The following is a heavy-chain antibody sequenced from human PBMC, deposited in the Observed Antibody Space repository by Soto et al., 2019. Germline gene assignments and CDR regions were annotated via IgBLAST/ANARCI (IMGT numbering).Heavy chain of an antibody. D-gene: IGHD2-15*01. J-gene: IGHJ6*03. CDR3: ATSRRGAATGDYYYYMDV. Sequence: PGGSLRLSCAASGFTFSSYAMSWVRQAPGKGLEWVSGISGSGGSTYYADSVKGRFTISRDNAKNTLYLQMNSLRAEDTAVYYCATSRRGAATGDYYYYMDVWGKGTTVTVSS. CDR2: ISGSGGST. V-gene: IGHV3-23*01. CDR1: GFTFSSYA.